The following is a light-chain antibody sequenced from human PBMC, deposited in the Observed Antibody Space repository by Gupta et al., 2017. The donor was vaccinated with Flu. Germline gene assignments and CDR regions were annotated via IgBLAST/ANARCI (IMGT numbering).Light chain of an antibody. J-gene: IGLJ3*02. CDR2: DVS. Sequence: SVTISCTGTSSNVGGYNYVSWYQQPPGKAPKLMIYDVSKRPSGVPDRFSGSKSGNTASLTISGLQAEDEADYYCCSYAGTDWVFGGGTKLTVL. CDR1: SSNVGGYNY. CDR3: CSYAGTDWV. V-gene: IGLV2-11*01.